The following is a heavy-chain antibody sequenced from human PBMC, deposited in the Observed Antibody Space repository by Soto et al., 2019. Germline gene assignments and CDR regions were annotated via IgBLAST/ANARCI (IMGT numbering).Heavy chain of an antibody. D-gene: IGHD3-10*01. Sequence: SETLSLTCTVSGGSISSYYWSWIRQPPGKGLEWIGYIYYSGSTNYNPSLKSRVTISVDTSKNQFSLKLSSVTAADTAVYYCARAPYGSGLEGMDVWGQGTTVTVSS. J-gene: IGHJ6*02. CDR1: GGSISSYY. CDR3: ARAPYGSGLEGMDV. CDR2: IYYSGST. V-gene: IGHV4-59*01.